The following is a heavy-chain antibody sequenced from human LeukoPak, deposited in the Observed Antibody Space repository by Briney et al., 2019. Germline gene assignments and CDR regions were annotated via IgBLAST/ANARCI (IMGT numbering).Heavy chain of an antibody. CDR1: RDSVSSNSAA. D-gene: IGHD5-18*01. CDR3: ARALSRTWIQLDY. Sequence: SQTLSLTCAISRDSVSSNSAAWNWIRQSPSRGLELLGRTYYRSKRYNDHAGAVKSRITINPDTSKNQFSLQLNSVTPEDTGVYYCARALSRTWIQLDYWGQEALVTVSS. J-gene: IGHJ4*02. V-gene: IGHV6-1*01. CDR2: TYYRSKRYN.